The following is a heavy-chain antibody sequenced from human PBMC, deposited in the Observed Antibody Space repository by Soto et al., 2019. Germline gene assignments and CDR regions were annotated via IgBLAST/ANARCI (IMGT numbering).Heavy chain of an antibody. CDR3: SHFTYGDDWYFDL. D-gene: IGHD4-17*01. CDR2: MNPNSGNT. CDR1: GYPFTSYD. V-gene: IGHV1-8*01. J-gene: IGHJ2*01. Sequence: QVQLVQSGAEVKKPGASVKVSCKASGYPFTSYDSNWVRQATGQGLEWMGWMNPNSGNTGYAQKFQGKVTMTRNTSISTAYMELSSLRSEDTAVYYCSHFTYGDDWYFDLWGRGTLVTVSS.